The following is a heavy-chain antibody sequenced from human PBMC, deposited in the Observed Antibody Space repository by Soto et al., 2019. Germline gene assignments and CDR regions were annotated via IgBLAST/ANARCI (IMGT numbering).Heavy chain of an antibody. Sequence: SETLSLTCTVSGGSISSYYWSWIRQPPGKGLEWIGYIYYSGSTNYNPSLKSRVTISVDTSKNQFSLKLSSVTAADTAVYYCANRNYYYYYMDVWGKGTTVTVSS. CDR3: ANRNYYYYYMDV. CDR2: IYYSGST. CDR1: GGSISSYY. J-gene: IGHJ6*03. V-gene: IGHV4-59*08.